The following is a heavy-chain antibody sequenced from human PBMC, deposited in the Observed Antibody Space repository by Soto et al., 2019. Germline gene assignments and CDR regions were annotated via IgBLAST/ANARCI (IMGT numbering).Heavy chain of an antibody. V-gene: IGHV3-30-3*01. J-gene: IGHJ4*02. CDR1: GFNFRTYA. CDR2: ISYDGSNK. CDR3: ARDDYDILTGTTYYFDY. Sequence: QVQLVESGGGVVQPGRSLRLSCAASGFNFRTYAMHWVRQAPGKGLEWVAVISYDGSNKYNADSVKGRFTISRDNSKRALYLQMNSLRAEDTAVYYCARDDYDILTGTTYYFDYWGQGTLVTVSS. D-gene: IGHD3-9*01.